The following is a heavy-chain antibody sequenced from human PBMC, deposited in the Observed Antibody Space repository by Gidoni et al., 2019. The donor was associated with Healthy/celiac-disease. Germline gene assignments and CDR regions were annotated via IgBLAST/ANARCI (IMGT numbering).Heavy chain of an antibody. J-gene: IGHJ4*02. D-gene: IGHD3-10*01. CDR3: ARARPLLWFRESFDY. CDR1: GFTFSSYS. CDR2: ISSSSSTI. Sequence: EVQLVESGGGLVQPGGSLRLSCAASGFTFSSYSMNWVRQAPGKGLEWVSYISSSSSTIYYADSVKGRFTISRDNAKNSLYLQMNSLRAEDTAVYYCARARPLLWFRESFDYWGQGTLVTVSS. V-gene: IGHV3-48*01.